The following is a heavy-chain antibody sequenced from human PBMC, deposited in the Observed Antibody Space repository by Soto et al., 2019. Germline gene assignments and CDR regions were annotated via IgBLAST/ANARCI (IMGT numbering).Heavy chain of an antibody. Sequence: GGSLRLSCAASGFTFSSYAMHWVRQAPGKGLEWVGFIWYDGSNTFYAESVKGRFTISRDNSKNTVYLQINALRAEDAAVYYCARDFSMVIGAPGYWGQGTLVTVS. CDR1: GFTFSSYA. CDR3: ARDFSMVIGAPGY. CDR2: IWYDGSNT. D-gene: IGHD5-12*01. J-gene: IGHJ4*02. V-gene: IGHV3-33*01.